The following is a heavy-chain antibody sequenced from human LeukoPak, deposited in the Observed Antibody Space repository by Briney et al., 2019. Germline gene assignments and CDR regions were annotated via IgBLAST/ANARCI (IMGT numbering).Heavy chain of an antibody. D-gene: IGHD5-18*01. CDR3: ARDPDTTWPAYYGMDV. CDR2: IWYDGSNK. CDR1: GFTFSSYG. V-gene: IGHV3-33*01. Sequence: GESLKISCAASGFTFSSYGMHWVRQAPGKGLEWVAVIWYDGSNKYYADSVKGRFTISRDNSKNTLYLQMNSLRAEDTAVYYCARDPDTTWPAYYGMDVWGQGTTVTVSS. J-gene: IGHJ6*02.